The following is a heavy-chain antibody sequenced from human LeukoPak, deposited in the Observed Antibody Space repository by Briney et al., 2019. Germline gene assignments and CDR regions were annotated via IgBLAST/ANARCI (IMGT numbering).Heavy chain of an antibody. D-gene: IGHD6-13*01. J-gene: IGHJ4*02. V-gene: IGHV3-21*01. Sequence: GGSLRLSCAASGFTFSSYSMNWVRQAPGKGLEWVTSISSSSSYIYYADSVKGRFTISRDNAKSSLYLQMNSLRAEDTAVYYCARPKGYSDSDFDYWGQGTLVTVSS. CDR3: ARPKGYSDSDFDY. CDR1: GFTFSSYS. CDR2: ISSSSSYI.